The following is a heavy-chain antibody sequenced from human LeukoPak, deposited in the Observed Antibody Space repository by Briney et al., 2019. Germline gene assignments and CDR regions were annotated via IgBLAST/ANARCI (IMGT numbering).Heavy chain of an antibody. CDR2: ISGSGGST. Sequence: PGGSLSLSCAASGFTFSSYAMSWVRQAPGKGLEWVSAISGSGGSTYYADSVKGRFTISRDNSKNTLYLQMNSLRAEDTAVYYCAAHSSSWPYWYFDLWGRGTLVTVSS. CDR3: AAHSSSWPYWYFDL. V-gene: IGHV3-23*01. J-gene: IGHJ2*01. D-gene: IGHD6-13*01. CDR1: GFTFSSYA.